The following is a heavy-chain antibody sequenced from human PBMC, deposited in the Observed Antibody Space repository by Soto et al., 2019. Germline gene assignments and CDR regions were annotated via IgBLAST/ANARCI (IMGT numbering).Heavy chain of an antibody. CDR2: ISGSGEAP. D-gene: IGHD3-10*01. CDR3: IRDRRGPQHYFDY. V-gene: IGHV3-23*01. J-gene: IGHJ4*02. Sequence: QPGGSLRLSCAASRFTFSNYAMSWVRQAPGKGLEWVSSISGSGEAPYYADSVKGRFTISRDNSKNTLYLQMNSLRAEDTAVYYCIRDRRGPQHYFDYWGQXNMVTVSS. CDR1: RFTFSNYA.